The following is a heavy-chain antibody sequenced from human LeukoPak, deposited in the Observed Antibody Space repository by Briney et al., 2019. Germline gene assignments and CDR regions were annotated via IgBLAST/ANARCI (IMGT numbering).Heavy chain of an antibody. J-gene: IGHJ4*02. CDR3: ARSRYDILTGFDY. Sequence: ASVKVSCKASGYTFTSYDINWVRQATGQGLEWMGWINPNSGGTNYAQKFQGRVTMTRDTSISTAYMELSRLRSDDTAVYYCARSRYDILTGFDYWGQGTLVTVSS. CDR1: GYTFTSYD. V-gene: IGHV1-2*02. D-gene: IGHD3-9*01. CDR2: INPNSGGT.